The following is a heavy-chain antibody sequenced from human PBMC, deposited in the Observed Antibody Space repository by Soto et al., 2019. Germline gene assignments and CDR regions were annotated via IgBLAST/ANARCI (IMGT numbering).Heavy chain of an antibody. CDR2: TAYTVST. Sequence: QVHLLESGPGLVKPSATLSLTCVVSGGSITSYPWSWIRQFPGKGLEWIADTAYTVSTNYNPSLKSRVNISTDTSKSQSARKLTSRTAAATAVYYCARDMHAGATHYFAPGGQGTLVTVSS. D-gene: IGHD1-26*01. CDR1: GGSITSYP. V-gene: IGHV4-59*01. J-gene: IGHJ5*02. CDR3: ARDMHAGATHYFAP.